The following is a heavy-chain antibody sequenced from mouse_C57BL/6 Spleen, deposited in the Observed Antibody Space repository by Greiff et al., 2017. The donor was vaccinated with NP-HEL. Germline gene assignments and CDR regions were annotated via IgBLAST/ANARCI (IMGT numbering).Heavy chain of an antibody. Sequence: EVKLVESGGGLVKPGGSLKLSCAASGFTFSDYGMHWVRQAPEKGLEWVAYISSGSSTIYYADTVKGRFTISRDNAKNTLFLQMTSLRSEDTAMYYCAILYYYGSSYWGQGTTLTVSS. D-gene: IGHD1-1*01. CDR2: ISSGSSTI. V-gene: IGHV5-17*01. CDR3: AILYYYGSSY. J-gene: IGHJ2*01. CDR1: GFTFSDYG.